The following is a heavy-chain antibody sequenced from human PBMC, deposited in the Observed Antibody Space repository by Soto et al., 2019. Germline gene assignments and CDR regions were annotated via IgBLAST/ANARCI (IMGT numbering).Heavy chain of an antibody. CDR3: AREVAWDEGDSSGYLGSDLDY. Sequence: QVQLVQSGAEVKRPGASVKVSCKASGYTFITYGISWVRQAPGQGLEWMGGISIYNGNTNYAQKLQGRVTLTTDTFTSTAYMELRNLKSDDTAVYYCAREVAWDEGDSSGYLGSDLDYWGQGTLVIVSS. CDR1: GYTFITYG. J-gene: IGHJ4*02. D-gene: IGHD3-22*01. V-gene: IGHV1-18*01. CDR2: ISIYNGNT.